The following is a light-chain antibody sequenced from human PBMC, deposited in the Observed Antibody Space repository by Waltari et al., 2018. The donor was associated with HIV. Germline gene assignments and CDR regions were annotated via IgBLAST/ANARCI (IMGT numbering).Light chain of an antibody. Sequence: QSALTQPASVSGSPGQSITISCTGTSSDVGGYNYVSWFQQHPVKAPKLMIYDVSNRPSGVSNRFSGSKSGNTASLTISGLQAEDEADYYCSSYTSSSTWVFGGGTKLTVL. CDR2: DVS. CDR3: SSYTSSSTWV. CDR1: SSDVGGYNY. V-gene: IGLV2-14*03. J-gene: IGLJ3*02.